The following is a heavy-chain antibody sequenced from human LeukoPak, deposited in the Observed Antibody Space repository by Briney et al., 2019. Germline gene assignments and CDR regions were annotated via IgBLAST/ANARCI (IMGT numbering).Heavy chain of an antibody. D-gene: IGHD1-26*01. CDR1: GGSISSYY. CDR2: IYYSGSP. Sequence: PSETLSLTCTVSGGSISSYYWSWIRQPPGKGLDWIGYIYYSGSPNYNPSLKSRVTISVHTSKNQFSLKLSSVTAADTAVYYCARLRVGATSWYFDYWGQGTLVTVSS. V-gene: IGHV4-59*08. CDR3: ARLRVGATSWYFDY. J-gene: IGHJ4*02.